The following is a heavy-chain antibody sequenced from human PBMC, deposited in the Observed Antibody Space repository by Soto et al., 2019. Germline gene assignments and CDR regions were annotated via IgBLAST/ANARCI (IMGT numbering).Heavy chain of an antibody. V-gene: IGHV5-10-1*01. D-gene: IGHD3-22*01. CDR3: ARQPLGDSDSSGFFDN. CDR2: IAPADSYT. CDR1: GYSFTNYW. J-gene: IGHJ4*02. Sequence: PGESLKISCAASGYSFTNYWISWVRQMPGKGLEWMGRIAPADSYTYYSPSFQGHITISVDKSLGTAYLQWSSLKASDTAMYYCARQPLGDSDSSGFFDNWGQGTLVTVSS.